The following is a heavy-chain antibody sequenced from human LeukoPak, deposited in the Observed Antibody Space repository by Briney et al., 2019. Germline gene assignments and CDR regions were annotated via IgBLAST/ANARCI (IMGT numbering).Heavy chain of an antibody. CDR2: VNHSGST. J-gene: IGHJ4*02. CDR3: ARGGYSGYRSRFDY. Sequence: SETLSLTCAVHGGPFSGYSWNWIRQPPGMVLEWIGEVNHSGSTNSNPSLKSRVTISVDTAKNQFSLKLSSVTAADTSVYYCARGGYSGYRSRFDYWGQGTLVTVSS. CDR1: GGPFSGYS. D-gene: IGHD5-12*01. V-gene: IGHV4-34*01.